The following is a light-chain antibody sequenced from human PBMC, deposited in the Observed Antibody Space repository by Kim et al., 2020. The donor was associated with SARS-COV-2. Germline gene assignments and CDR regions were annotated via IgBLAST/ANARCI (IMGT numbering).Light chain of an antibody. CDR1: QSITSY. Sequence: DIQMTQSPSSLSASVGDRVTITCRASQSITSYLNWYQQSPGKAPKLLIYTASTLQSGVPSRFSGSGSGTDFSLTISSLQPEDFATYYCKQSYSSPLTFGGGTKVDIK. V-gene: IGKV1-39*01. J-gene: IGKJ4*01. CDR3: KQSYSSPLT. CDR2: TAS.